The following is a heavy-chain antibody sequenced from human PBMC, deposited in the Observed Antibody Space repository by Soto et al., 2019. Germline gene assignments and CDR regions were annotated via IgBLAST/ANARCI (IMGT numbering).Heavy chain of an antibody. CDR1: GYTFTSYG. J-gene: IGHJ6*02. CDR2: ISAYNGNT. Sequence: GASVKVSCKASGYTFTSYGISWVRQAPGQGLEWMGWISAYNGNTNYAQKLQGRVTMTTDTSTSTAYMELRSLRSDDTAVYYCARGAPIAAPDTHYYYYGMDVWGQGTTVTVSS. D-gene: IGHD6-6*01. V-gene: IGHV1-18*04. CDR3: ARGAPIAAPDTHYYYYGMDV.